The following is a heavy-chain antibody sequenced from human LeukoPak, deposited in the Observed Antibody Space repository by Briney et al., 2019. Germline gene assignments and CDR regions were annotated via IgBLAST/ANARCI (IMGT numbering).Heavy chain of an antibody. J-gene: IGHJ4*02. D-gene: IGHD1-26*01. CDR2: IYYSGST. CDR1: GGSISSYY. Sequence: SETLSLTCTVSGGSISSYYWSWIRQPPGKGLEWIGYIYYSGSTNYNPSLKSRVTISVDTSKNQFSLKLSSVTAADTAVYYCARVAGATLGYWGQGTLVTVSS. CDR3: ARVAGATLGY. V-gene: IGHV4-59*12.